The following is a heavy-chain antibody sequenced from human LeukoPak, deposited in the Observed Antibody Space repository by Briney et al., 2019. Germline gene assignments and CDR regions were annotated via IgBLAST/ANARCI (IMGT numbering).Heavy chain of an antibody. CDR1: GFTFSSYA. CDR3: ARAPGSSGYCDY. CDR2: ISGSGGST. Sequence: PGGSLRLSCAASGFTFSSYAMSWVRQAPGKGLEWVSAISGSGGSTYYADSVKGRFTISGDNSKNTLYLQMNSLRAEDTAVYYCARAPGSSGYCDYWGQGTLVTVSS. V-gene: IGHV3-23*01. D-gene: IGHD3-22*01. J-gene: IGHJ4*02.